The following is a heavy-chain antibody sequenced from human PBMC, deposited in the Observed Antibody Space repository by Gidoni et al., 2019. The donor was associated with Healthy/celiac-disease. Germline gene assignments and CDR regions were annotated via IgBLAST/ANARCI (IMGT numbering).Heavy chain of an antibody. V-gene: IGHV3-9*01. CDR1: GFTFDDYA. CDR2: ISWNSGSI. D-gene: IGHD2-15*01. Sequence: EVQLVESGGGLVQPGRSLRLSCAASGFTFDDYAMHWVRQAPGKGLEWVSGISWNSGSIGYADSVKGRFTISRDNAKNSLYLQMNSLRAEDTALYYCAKDAYSNYGMDVWGQGTTVTVSS. CDR3: AKDAYSNYGMDV. J-gene: IGHJ6*02.